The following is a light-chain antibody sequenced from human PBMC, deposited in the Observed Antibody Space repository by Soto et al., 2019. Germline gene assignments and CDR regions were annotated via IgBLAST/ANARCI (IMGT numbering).Light chain of an antibody. J-gene: IGKJ3*01. Sequence: IQLTQSPSSLSASVGDRVTITCRASQGIRSYLAWYQQKPGKAPNVXIYAACTLHSGVRSRFSGSGAGTEFTLTISSLQPEDFAIYFCQQLSGCTRTFGPGTKVDIK. CDR1: QGIRSY. V-gene: IGKV1-9*01. CDR3: QQLSGCTRT. CDR2: AAC.